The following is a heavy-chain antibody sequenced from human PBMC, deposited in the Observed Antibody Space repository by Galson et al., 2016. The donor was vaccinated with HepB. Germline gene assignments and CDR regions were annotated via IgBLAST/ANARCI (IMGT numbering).Heavy chain of an antibody. V-gene: IGHV3-7*03. D-gene: IGHD2-2*01. J-gene: IGHJ4*02. Sequence: ASGFTFSSHWMSWVRQAPGKGLEWVANIKQDGSERYYVGSVKGRFTISRDNAKNSLYLQMNSLRVEDTAVYYCAHAPNLYYFDNWGQGTLVTASS. CDR1: GFTFSSHW. CDR3: AHAPNLYYFDN. CDR2: IKQDGSER.